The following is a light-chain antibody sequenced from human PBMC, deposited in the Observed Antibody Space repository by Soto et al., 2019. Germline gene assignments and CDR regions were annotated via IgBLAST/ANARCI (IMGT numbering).Light chain of an antibody. CDR2: AAS. Sequence: AIQMTQSPSSLSASVGDRVTITCRASQGVRNDLGWYQQKRGEAPKLLIYAASSLQSGVPSRFSGSGSGTDFTLSIRSLQPEDFATYYCLPDYNYPLTFGGGTKVHIK. CDR1: QGVRND. CDR3: LPDYNYPLT. J-gene: IGKJ4*02. V-gene: IGKV1-6*01.